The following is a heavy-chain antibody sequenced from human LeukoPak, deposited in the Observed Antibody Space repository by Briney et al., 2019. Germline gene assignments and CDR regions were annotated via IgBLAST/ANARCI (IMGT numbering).Heavy chain of an antibody. Sequence: SETLSLTCTVSGGSISSSSYYWGWIRQPPGTGLEWIGSIYYSGSTYYNPSLKSRVTISVDTSKNQFSLKLSSVTAADTAVYYCVIGSGYYSEYFQHWGQGTLVTVSS. CDR1: GGSISSSSYY. V-gene: IGHV4-39*01. CDR3: VIGSGYYSEYFQH. CDR2: IYYSGST. J-gene: IGHJ1*01. D-gene: IGHD3-22*01.